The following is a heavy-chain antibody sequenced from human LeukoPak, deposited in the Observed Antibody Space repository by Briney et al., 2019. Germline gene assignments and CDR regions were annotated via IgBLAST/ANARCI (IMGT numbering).Heavy chain of an antibody. CDR3: ATQPYSATAMIDY. CDR2: IYPGDSDT. CDR1: GYSFTSYW. Sequence: GESLKISCKGSGYSFTSYWIGWVRQMPGKGLEWMGIIYPGDSDTRYSPSFQGQVTISADKSISTAYLQWSSLKASDTVMYYCATQPYSATAMIDYWGQGTLVTVSS. V-gene: IGHV5-51*01. J-gene: IGHJ4*02. D-gene: IGHD2-2*01.